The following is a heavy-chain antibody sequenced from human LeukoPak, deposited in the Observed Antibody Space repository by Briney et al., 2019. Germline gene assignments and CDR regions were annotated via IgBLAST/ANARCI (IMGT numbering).Heavy chain of an antibody. D-gene: IGHD3-22*01. J-gene: IGHJ4*02. Sequence: GGSLRLSCAASGFTFSSYAMSWVRQAPGKGLEWVSAISSSASNTYYADSVKGRFTISRDDSKNTLYLQMNSLRAEDTAVYYCAKDQSSDYDSSGYYFFDYWGQGTLVTVSS. CDR3: AKDQSSDYDSSGYYFFDY. CDR1: GFTFSSYA. CDR2: ISSSASNT. V-gene: IGHV3-23*01.